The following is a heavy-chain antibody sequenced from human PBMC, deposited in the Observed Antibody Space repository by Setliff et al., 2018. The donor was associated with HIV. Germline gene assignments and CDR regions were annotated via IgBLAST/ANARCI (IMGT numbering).Heavy chain of an antibody. D-gene: IGHD3-22*01. CDR3: ARDFRYDTSGSLTGYGLDV. Sequence: SETLSLTCAVSGYSISSGYYWGWVRQPAGKGLEWIGRIYTSGSTNYNPSLKSRVTISVDTSKNQFSLKLTSVTAADTAVYYCARDFRYDTSGSLTGYGLDVRGQGTTVTVSS. V-gene: IGHV4-61*02. CDR2: IYTSGST. J-gene: IGHJ6*02. CDR1: GYSISSGYY.